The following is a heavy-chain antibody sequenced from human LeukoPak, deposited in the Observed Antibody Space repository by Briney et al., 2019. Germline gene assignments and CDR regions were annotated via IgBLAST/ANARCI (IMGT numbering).Heavy chain of an antibody. CDR2: IIPIFGTA. CDR1: GGTFSSYA. V-gene: IGHV1-69*13. D-gene: IGHD6-13*01. J-gene: IGHJ4*02. Sequence: ASVTVSCTASGGTFSSYAISWVRQAPGQGLEWMGGIIPIFGTANYAQKFQGRVTITADESTSTAYMELSSLRSEDTAVYYCARDRSIAAAGTHFDYWGQGTLVTVSS. CDR3: ARDRSIAAAGTHFDY.